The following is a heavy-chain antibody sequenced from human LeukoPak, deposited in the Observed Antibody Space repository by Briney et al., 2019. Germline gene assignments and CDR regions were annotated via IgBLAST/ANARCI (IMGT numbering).Heavy chain of an antibody. V-gene: IGHV4-59*08. CDR2: IYYSGST. J-gene: IGHJ3*02. Sequence: SETLSLTCTASGGSISSYYWNWIRQPPGKGLEWIGYIYYSGSTNYNPSLKRRVTISVDTSKNQFSLKLSSVTSADTAIYYCASLDIVASGTDAFDICGQGTMVTVSS. D-gene: IGHD3-22*01. CDR1: GGSISSYY. CDR3: ASLDIVASGTDAFDI.